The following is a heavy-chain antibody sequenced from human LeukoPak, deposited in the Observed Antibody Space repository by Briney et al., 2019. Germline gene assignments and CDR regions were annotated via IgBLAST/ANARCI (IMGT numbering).Heavy chain of an antibody. CDR3: AHSTYYNFWSGYPWFDP. Sequence: SGPTLVNPTQTLTLTCTFSGFSLSTSKVGVGWIRQPPGKALEWLALIYWYDDKRYSPPLKSRLTITKDTSKNQVVLTMTNMDPVATATYYCAHSTYYNFWSGYPWFDPWGQGTLVTVSP. V-gene: IGHV2-5*01. CDR1: GFSLSTSKVG. D-gene: IGHD3-3*01. CDR2: IYWYDDK. J-gene: IGHJ5*02.